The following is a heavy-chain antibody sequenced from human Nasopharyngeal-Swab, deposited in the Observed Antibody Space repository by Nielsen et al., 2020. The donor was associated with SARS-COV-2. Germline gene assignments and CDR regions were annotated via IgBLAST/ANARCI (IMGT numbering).Heavy chain of an antibody. Sequence: WIRQPPGKGLEWVSSISSSSSYIYYADSVKGRFTISRDNAKNSLYLQMNSLRAEGTAVYYCARVRADYGGNSDEPSMDVWGQGTTVTVSS. CDR2: ISSSSSYI. CDR3: ARVRADYGGNSDEPSMDV. V-gene: IGHV3-21*01. J-gene: IGHJ6*02. D-gene: IGHD4-23*01.